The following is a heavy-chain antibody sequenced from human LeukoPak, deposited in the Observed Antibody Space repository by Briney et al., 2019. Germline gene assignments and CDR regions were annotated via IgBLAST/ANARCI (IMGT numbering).Heavy chain of an antibody. V-gene: IGHV3-66*01. J-gene: IGHJ3*02. CDR3: ARDRGGYSYGHDAFDI. D-gene: IGHD5-18*01. CDR2: IYSDGST. Sequence: PGGSLRLSCAASGFTVSSSYMSWVRQAPGKGLEWVSVIYSDGSTYYADSVKARFTISRNNSKNTVYLQMNSLRDEDTAVYYCARDRGGYSYGHDAFDIWGHGTMVTVSS. CDR1: GFTVSSSY.